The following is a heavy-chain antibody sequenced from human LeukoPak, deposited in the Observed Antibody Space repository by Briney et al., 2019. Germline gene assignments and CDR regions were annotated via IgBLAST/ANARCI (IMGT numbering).Heavy chain of an antibody. CDR1: GYTFTSYD. CDR3: ARTLPGGVVDY. V-gene: IGHV1-8*03. CDR2: MNPNSANT. D-gene: IGHD1-14*01. J-gene: IGHJ4*02. Sequence: ASVKVSCKASGYTFTSYDINWVRQATGQGFEWMGWMNPNSANTGYAQKFQGRVTITRDTSKSTAYMELSSLRSGDTAVYYCARTLPGGVVDYWGQGTLVTVSS.